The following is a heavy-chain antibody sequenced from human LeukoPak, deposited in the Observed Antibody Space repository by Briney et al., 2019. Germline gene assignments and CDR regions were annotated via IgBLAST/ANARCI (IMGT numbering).Heavy chain of an antibody. CDR1: GGSISSGGYY. D-gene: IGHD5-12*01. CDR2: IYYSGST. Sequence: IPSQTLSLTCTVSGGSISSGGYYWSWIRRHPGKGLEWIGYIYYSGSTYYNPSLKSRVTISVDTSKNQFSLKLSSVTAADTAVYYCARGKGGYDWFDYWGQGTLVTVSS. J-gene: IGHJ4*02. CDR3: ARGKGGYDWFDY. V-gene: IGHV4-31*03.